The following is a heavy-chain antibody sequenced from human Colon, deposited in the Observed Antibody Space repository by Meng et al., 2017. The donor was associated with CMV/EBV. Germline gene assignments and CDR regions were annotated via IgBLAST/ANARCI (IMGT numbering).Heavy chain of an antibody. CDR3: VRSSGWSLFDY. Sequence: QGPLMQLGAGVKEPGASVKVSCKTSGYTFSDYYMHWVRQAPGQGLEWMGWIRSDGSATNYAQKFRGRVTMTRDASVSTAYMELSGLTSDDTAVYFCVRSSGWSLFDYWGPGALVTVSS. CDR1: GYTFSDYY. J-gene: IGHJ4*02. D-gene: IGHD6-19*01. CDR2: IRSDGSAT. V-gene: IGHV1-2*02.